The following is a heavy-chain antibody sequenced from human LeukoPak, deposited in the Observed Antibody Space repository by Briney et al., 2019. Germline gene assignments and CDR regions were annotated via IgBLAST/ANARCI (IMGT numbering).Heavy chain of an antibody. D-gene: IGHD1-20*01. Sequence: GGSLRLSCAASGFTLSDHYMSWIRQSPGKGLEWVSYISTIGVVLYYADSVKGRFTISRDNAKNTLYLQMNSLRVEDMAVYYCTKDLTGKYDYWGQGTLVTVSS. CDR2: ISTIGVVL. V-gene: IGHV3-11*04. J-gene: IGHJ4*02. CDR1: GFTLSDHY. CDR3: TKDLTGKYDY.